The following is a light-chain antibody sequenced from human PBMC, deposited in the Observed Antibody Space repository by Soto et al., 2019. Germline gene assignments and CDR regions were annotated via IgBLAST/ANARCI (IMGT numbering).Light chain of an antibody. CDR3: QQYNSYPCT. CDR2: DAS. V-gene: IGKV1-5*01. CDR1: QSISSW. J-gene: IGKJ1*01. Sequence: DIQMTQSPSTLSASVGDRVTITCRASQSISSWLAWYQQKPGKAPKLLIYDASSLESGVPSRFSGSGSGTEFTLTISSLQTDDFATYYCQQYNSYPCTFGQGTKVEIK.